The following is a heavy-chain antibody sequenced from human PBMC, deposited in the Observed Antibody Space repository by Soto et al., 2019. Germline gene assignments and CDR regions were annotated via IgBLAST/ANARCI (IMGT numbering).Heavy chain of an antibody. CDR2: INTYNGNR. CDR3: ARDRLRGYDSSGFYS. D-gene: IGHD3-22*01. Sequence: QVQLVQSGAELRKPGASVKVSCKASGYSFSSYGINWVRQAPGQGLEWMGWINTYNGNRNYAQKFEDRVTMTTATSTNPVYRELRSLNSDDTAIYYCARDRLRGYDSSGFYSWGQGTLVTVSS. CDR1: GYSFSSYG. J-gene: IGHJ4*02. V-gene: IGHV1-18*01.